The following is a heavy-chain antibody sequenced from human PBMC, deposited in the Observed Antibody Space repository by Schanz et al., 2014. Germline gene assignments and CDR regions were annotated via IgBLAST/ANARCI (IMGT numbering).Heavy chain of an antibody. CDR2: IKHDGSEK. D-gene: IGHD3-3*01. CDR1: GFIFRNYD. CDR3: ARVGGTYYDFWSGVPPTVMHDGFDI. V-gene: IGHV3-7*01. J-gene: IGHJ3*02. Sequence: VQLVESGGGVVQPGGSLRLSCVASGFIFRNYDMHWVRQSPGKGLEWVANIKHDGSEKYYVDSVKGRFTISRDNAKNSMYLEMNSLRAEDTAVFYCARVGGTYYDFWSGVPPTVMHDGFDIWGQGTMVTVS.